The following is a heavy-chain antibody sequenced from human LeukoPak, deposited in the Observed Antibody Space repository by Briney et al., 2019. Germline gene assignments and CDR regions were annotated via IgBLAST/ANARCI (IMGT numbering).Heavy chain of an antibody. J-gene: IGHJ5*02. CDR3: ARGRRIVVVITTNNWFDP. V-gene: IGHV4-34*01. Sequence: PETLSLTCAVYGGSFSGYYWSWIRQPPGKGLEWIGEINHSGSTNYNPSLKSRVTISVDTSKNQFSLKLSSVTAADTAVYYCARGRRIVVVITTNNWFDPWGQGTLVTVSS. CDR1: GGSFSGYY. CDR2: INHSGST. D-gene: IGHD3-22*01.